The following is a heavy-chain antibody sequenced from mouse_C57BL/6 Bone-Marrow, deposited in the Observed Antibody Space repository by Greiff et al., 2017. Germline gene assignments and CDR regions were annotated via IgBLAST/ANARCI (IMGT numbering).Heavy chain of an antibody. J-gene: IGHJ4*01. CDR2: IYPRSGNT. CDR1: GYTFTSYG. Sequence: QVQLKESGAELARPGASVKLSCKASGYTFTSYGLSWVKQRTGQGLEWIGEIYPRSGNTYYNEKFKGKATLTADKSSSTAYMELRSLTSEDSAVYFCARGDYDEGYARDYWGQGTSVTVSS. V-gene: IGHV1-81*01. D-gene: IGHD2-4*01. CDR3: ARGDYDEGYARDY.